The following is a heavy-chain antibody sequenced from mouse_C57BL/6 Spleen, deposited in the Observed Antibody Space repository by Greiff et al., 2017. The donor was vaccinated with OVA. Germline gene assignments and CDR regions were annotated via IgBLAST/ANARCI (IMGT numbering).Heavy chain of an antibody. CDR2: IDPSDSYT. CDR1: GYTFTSYW. D-gene: IGHD2-12*01. V-gene: IGHV1-59*01. Sequence: QVQLQQPGAELVRPGTSVKLSCKASGYTFTSYWMHWVKQRPGQGLEWIGVIDPSDSYTNYNQKFKGKATLTVDTSSSTAYMQLSSLTSEDSAVYYCAIGDSFDYWGQGTTLTVSS. J-gene: IGHJ2*01. CDR3: AIGDSFDY.